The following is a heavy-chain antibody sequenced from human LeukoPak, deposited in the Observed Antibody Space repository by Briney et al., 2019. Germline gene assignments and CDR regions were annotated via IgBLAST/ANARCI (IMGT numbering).Heavy chain of an antibody. J-gene: IGHJ6*03. CDR2: FDPEDGET. CDR3: ARGEIDYDSKPSFYYYYMDV. V-gene: IGHV1-24*01. CDR1: GYTLTELS. Sequence: ASVKVSCKVSGYTLTELSMHWVRQAPGKGLEWMGGFDPEDGETIYAQKFQGRVTMTRDMSTSTVYMELSSLKSEDTAVYYCARGEIDYDSKPSFYYYYMDVWGKGTTVTISS. D-gene: IGHD3-22*01.